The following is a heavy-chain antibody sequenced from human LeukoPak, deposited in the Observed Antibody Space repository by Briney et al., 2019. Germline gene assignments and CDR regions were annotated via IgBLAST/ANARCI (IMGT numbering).Heavy chain of an antibody. D-gene: IGHD2-2*01. J-gene: IGHJ6*02. V-gene: IGHV4-59*12. CDR2: IYYSGST. CDR3: ASSTADDLDV. CDR1: GGSISSYY. Sequence: SETLSLTCTVSGGSISSYYWSWIRQPPGKGLEWIGYIYYSGSTNYNPSLKSRVTISVDTSKNQFSLKLSSVTAADTAVYYCASSTADDLDVWGQGTTVTVSS.